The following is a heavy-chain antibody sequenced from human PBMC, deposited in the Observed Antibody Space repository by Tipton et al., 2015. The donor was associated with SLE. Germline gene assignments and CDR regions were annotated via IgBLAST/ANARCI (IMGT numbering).Heavy chain of an antibody. J-gene: IGHJ4*02. CDR2: LYTCGST. Sequence: GSLRLSCATSGFIVSTSYMTWARQAPGKGLEWVSSLYTCGSTYYADSVKGRFTISRDMSKNTLYLQMSSLRAEDTAIYYCAKLLSRLTFGSRGDHWGQETLVTVSS. CDR3: AKLLSRLTFGSRGDH. D-gene: IGHD2/OR15-2a*01. CDR1: GFIVSTSY. V-gene: IGHV3-53*01.